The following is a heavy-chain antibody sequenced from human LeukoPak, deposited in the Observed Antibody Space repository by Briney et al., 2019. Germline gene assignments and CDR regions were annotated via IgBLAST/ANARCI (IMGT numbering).Heavy chain of an antibody. CDR1: GFTFSSYG. Sequence: GGSLRLSCAASGFTFSSYGMHWVRQAPGKGLEWVSSISGCSYYIYYADSVKGRFTISRDNAKNSLYLQMNSLRAEDTAVYYCAKDIVVVPAAGDYFDYWGQGTLVTVSS. D-gene: IGHD2-2*01. CDR3: AKDIVVVPAAGDYFDY. V-gene: IGHV3-21*04. CDR2: ISGCSYYI. J-gene: IGHJ4*02.